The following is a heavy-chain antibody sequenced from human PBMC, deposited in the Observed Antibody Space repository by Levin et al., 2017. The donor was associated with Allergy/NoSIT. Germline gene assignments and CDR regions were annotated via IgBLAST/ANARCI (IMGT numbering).Heavy chain of an antibody. D-gene: IGHD4-23*01. CDR3: ARRRGTYGGYFDF. V-gene: IGHV5-10-1*01. CDR1: GFDFSSHW. Sequence: GESLKISCKVSGFDFSSHWINWVRQVPGKGLEWMGNIDPHDSYTNYSPSFRGHVTVSVDRSINTAYLQLSSLKASDTTIYYCARRRGTYGGYFDFWGQGSLIIVSS. J-gene: IGHJ4*02. CDR2: IDPHDSYT.